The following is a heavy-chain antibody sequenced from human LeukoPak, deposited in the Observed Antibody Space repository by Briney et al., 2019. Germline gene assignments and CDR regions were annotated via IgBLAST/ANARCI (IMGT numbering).Heavy chain of an antibody. V-gene: IGHV4-38-2*01. D-gene: IGHD6-19*01. CDR3: ATEVGQWLVRS. J-gene: IGHJ4*02. CDR1: GYSISSGYY. Sequence: SETLSLTCGVSGYSISSGYYWGWIRQPPGKGLEWIGSIYHSGRTYYNPSLKSRVTISVDTSKNQFSLKLTSVTAADTAVYYCATEVGQWLVRSWGQGTLVTVSS. CDR2: IYHSGRT.